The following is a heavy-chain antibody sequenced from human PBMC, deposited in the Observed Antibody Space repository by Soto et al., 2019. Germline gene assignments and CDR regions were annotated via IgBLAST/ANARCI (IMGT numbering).Heavy chain of an antibody. CDR2: ISYDGSNK. J-gene: IGHJ4*02. CDR3: AKGAGPPGD. CDR1: GFTFSSYG. Sequence: GGSLRLSCAASGFTFSSYGMHWVRQAPGKGLEWVAVISYDGSNKYYADSVKGRFTISRDNSKNTLYLQMNSLRAEDTAVYYCAKGAGPPGDWGQGTLVTVSS. D-gene: IGHD3-10*01. V-gene: IGHV3-30*18.